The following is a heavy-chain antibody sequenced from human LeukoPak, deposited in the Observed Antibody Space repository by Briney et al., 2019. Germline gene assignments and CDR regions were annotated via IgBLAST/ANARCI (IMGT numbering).Heavy chain of an antibody. D-gene: IGHD1-26*01. V-gene: IGHV4-34*01. CDR2: INHRGST. CDR1: SGSFSNYY. CDR3: ASSVGSTDY. J-gene: IGHJ4*02. Sequence: SETLSLTCAVYSGSFSNYYWTWIRQPPGKGLEWIGEINHRGSTNLNPSLKSRVTLSVDTSKHQFSLKLTSVTAADAAVYYCASSVGSTDYWGQGTLVTVSS.